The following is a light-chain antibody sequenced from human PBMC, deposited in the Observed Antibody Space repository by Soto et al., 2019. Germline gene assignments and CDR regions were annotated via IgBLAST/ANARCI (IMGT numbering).Light chain of an antibody. CDR3: QAYDNSLRAAV. J-gene: IGLJ2*01. Sequence: QSVLTQPPSVSGAPGQRVTISCTGSSSNIGAGYDVHWYQQLPGTAPKLLIYANSNRPSGVPDRFSGSKSGTSASLAITGLQAEDEADYYCQAYDNSLRAAVFGGGTKLTVL. V-gene: IGLV1-40*01. CDR1: SSNIGAGYD. CDR2: ANS.